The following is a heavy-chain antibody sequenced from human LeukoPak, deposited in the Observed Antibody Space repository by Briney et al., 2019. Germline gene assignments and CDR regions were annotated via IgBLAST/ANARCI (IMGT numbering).Heavy chain of an antibody. CDR1: GFTFDDYT. Sequence: GGSLRLSCAASGFTFDDYTMHWVRQAPGKGLEWVSLISWDGGSTYYADSVKGRFTISRDNAKNSLYLQLNSLRVEDTAVYYCSRRLDYWGQGTLVTVSS. V-gene: IGHV3-43*01. CDR2: ISWDGGST. J-gene: IGHJ4*02. CDR3: SRRLDY.